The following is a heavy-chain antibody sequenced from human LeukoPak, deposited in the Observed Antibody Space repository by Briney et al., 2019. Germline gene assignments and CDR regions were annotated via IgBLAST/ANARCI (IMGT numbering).Heavy chain of an antibody. CDR2: VVASGDKA. J-gene: IGHJ4*02. V-gene: IGHV3-43*02. Sequence: PGGSLRLSCAASGFTFYDYAMHWVRQAPGKGLEWVSFVVASGDKAYYADSVKGRFTISRDNRKNSLFLQMNSLRSEDTALYYCAKDKDTSGWDHWGQGTLVTVSS. D-gene: IGHD6-19*01. CDR1: GFTFYDYA. CDR3: AKDKDTSGWDH.